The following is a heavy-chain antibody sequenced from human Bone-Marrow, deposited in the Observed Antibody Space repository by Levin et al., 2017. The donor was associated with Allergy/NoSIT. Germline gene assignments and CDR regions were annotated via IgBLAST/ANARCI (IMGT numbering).Heavy chain of an antibody. J-gene: IGHJ5*02. V-gene: IGHV2-5*02. CDR2: IDWDDDA. CDR1: GFSLTNSGVG. D-gene: IGHD3-22*01. CDR3: ALMYYYDSNGYYRHWFDH. Sequence: SGPTLVKPRQTLTLTCSFSGFSLTNSGVGVGWIRQPPGKALEWLALIDWDDDARYSHSLQSRLTITKDTSKNHVVLTMTNMDPVDTATYFCALMYYYDSNGYYRHWFDHWGQGTLVTVSS.